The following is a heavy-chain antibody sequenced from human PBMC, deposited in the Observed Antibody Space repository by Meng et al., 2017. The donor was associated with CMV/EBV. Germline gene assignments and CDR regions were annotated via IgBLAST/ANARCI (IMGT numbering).Heavy chain of an antibody. CDR2: IYYSGST. CDR1: GGSISSSSYY. Sequence: SETLSLTCTVSGGSISSSSYYWGWIRQPPGEGLEWIGSIYYSGSTYYNPSLKSRVTISVDTSKNQFSLKLSSVTAADTAVYYCARVGRYCSSTSCYHTYYYYGMDVWGQGTTVTVSS. V-gene: IGHV4-39*07. J-gene: IGHJ6*02. D-gene: IGHD2-2*01. CDR3: ARVGRYCSSTSCYHTYYYYGMDV.